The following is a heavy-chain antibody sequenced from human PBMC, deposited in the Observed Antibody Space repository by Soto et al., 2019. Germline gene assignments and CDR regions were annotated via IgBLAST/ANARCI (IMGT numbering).Heavy chain of an antibody. D-gene: IGHD4-17*01. Sequence: QITLKESGPTLVKPTQTLTLTCTFSGFSLSTSGVGVGWIRQPPGKALEWLALIYWDDDKRNSPSLKSRLIITKDTSKNQVVRTMTNKDPVDTATYYCAHTPTVTGGFDYWGQGTLVTVSS. CDR3: AHTPTVTGGFDY. V-gene: IGHV2-5*02. CDR1: GFSLSTSGVG. J-gene: IGHJ4*02. CDR2: IYWDDDK.